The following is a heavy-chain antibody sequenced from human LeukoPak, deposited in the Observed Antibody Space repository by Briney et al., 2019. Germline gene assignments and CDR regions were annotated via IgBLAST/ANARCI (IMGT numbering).Heavy chain of an antibody. Sequence: GASVKVSCKASGYTFTGHYIHWVRQAPGQGLEWMGWIKPNSGRTTYAQNLEGRVTMTRDTSISTAYMELSGLRSDDTAVYYCAREGDTVMARRYFDYWGQGTLVTVSS. CDR3: AREGDTVMARRYFDY. D-gene: IGHD5-18*01. J-gene: IGHJ4*02. V-gene: IGHV1-2*02. CDR2: IKPNSGRT. CDR1: GYTFTGHY.